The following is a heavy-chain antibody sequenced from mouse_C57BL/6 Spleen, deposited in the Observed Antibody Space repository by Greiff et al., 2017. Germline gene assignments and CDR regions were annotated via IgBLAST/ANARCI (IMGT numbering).Heavy chain of an antibody. V-gene: IGHV1-59*01. D-gene: IGHD2-4*01. J-gene: IGHJ4*01. CDR2: IDPSDSYT. CDR3: ARLYDYDGGYAMDY. Sequence: VQLQQPGAELVRPGTSVKLSCKASGYTFTSYWMHWVKQRPGQGLEWIGVIDPSDSYTNYNQKFKGKATLTVDTSSSTAYMQLSSLTSEDSAVYYCARLYDYDGGYAMDYWGQGTSVTVSS. CDR1: GYTFTSYW.